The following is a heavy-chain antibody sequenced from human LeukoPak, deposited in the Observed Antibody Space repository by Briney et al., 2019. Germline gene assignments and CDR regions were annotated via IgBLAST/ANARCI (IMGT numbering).Heavy chain of an antibody. J-gene: IGHJ4*02. Sequence: PSETLSLTCTVSGGSISSGGYYWSWIRQPPEKGLEWIGYIYYSGSTNYNPSLKSRVTISVDTSKNQFSLKLTSVTAADTAVYYCARAGSSAYLIDYWGQGTLVTVSS. CDR1: GGSISSGGYY. D-gene: IGHD3-22*01. CDR2: IYYSGST. V-gene: IGHV4-61*08. CDR3: ARAGSSAYLIDY.